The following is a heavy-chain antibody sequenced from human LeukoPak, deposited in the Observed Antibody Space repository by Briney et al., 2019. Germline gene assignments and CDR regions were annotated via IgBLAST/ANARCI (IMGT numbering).Heavy chain of an antibody. CDR2: IWYDGSNT. CDR3: ARDTGYHPNNWLDP. D-gene: IGHD2-2*01. V-gene: IGHV3-33*01. CDR1: GFSFSSHA. Sequence: GGSLRLSCEASGFSFSSHAMQWVRQAPGKGLEWVALIWYDGSNTYYADSVQGRFTISRDNSKNTLYLQMNSLRAEDTAIYYCARDTGYHPNNWLDPGGQGTLVTVSS. J-gene: IGHJ5*02.